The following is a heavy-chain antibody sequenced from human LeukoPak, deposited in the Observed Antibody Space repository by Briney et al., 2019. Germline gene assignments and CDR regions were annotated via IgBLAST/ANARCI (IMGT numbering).Heavy chain of an antibody. D-gene: IGHD3-22*01. Sequence: ASVKVSCKASGYTFTSCGISWVRQAPGQGLEWMGWISAYNGNTNYAQKLQGRVTMTTDTSTSTAYMELRSLRSDDTAVYYCARDPAITMIPFGAFDIWGQGTMVTVSS. CDR2: ISAYNGNT. CDR3: ARDPAITMIPFGAFDI. J-gene: IGHJ3*02. CDR1: GYTFTSCG. V-gene: IGHV1-18*01.